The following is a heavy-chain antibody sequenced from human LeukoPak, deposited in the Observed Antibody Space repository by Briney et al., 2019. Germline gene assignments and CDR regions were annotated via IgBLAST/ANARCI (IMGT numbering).Heavy chain of an antibody. V-gene: IGHV3-11*01. D-gene: IGHD4-23*01. CDR2: ISTRDNTI. CDR1: GFTFSDYY. J-gene: IGHJ4*02. CDR3: ARGARWAYYFDY. Sequence: GGSLRLPCTASGFTFSDYYMSWIRQTPGKGLEWLSYISTRDNTIQYADSVKGRFTISRDNANNSVFLQMNNLRAEDSAIYYCARGARWAYYFDYWGQGSLVTVSP.